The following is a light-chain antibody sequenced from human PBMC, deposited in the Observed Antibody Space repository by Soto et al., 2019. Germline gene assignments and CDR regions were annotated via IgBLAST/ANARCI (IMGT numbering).Light chain of an antibody. CDR2: DVR. CDR3: RSSTTVSTYV. Sequence: QSVLTQPASVSGSPGQSITISCTGTSSEVGGYNYVSWYQQHPGKAPKLMIYDVRNRPSGVSNRFSGSKSVNTASLTISGLQAEDEADYYCRSSTTVSTYVCGTGTKVTVL. J-gene: IGLJ1*01. V-gene: IGLV2-14*01. CDR1: SSEVGGYNY.